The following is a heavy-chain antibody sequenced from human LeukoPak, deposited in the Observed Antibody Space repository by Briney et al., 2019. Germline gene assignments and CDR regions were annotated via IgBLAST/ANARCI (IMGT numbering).Heavy chain of an antibody. CDR3: ARVSSIAAAGTTDY. CDR1: GFTFSDYY. Sequence: PGGSLRLSCAASGFTFSDYYMSWIRQAPGKGLEWVSYISSSSTDTNYADSVKGRFTISRDNAKNSLYLQMNSLRAEDTAVYYCARVSSIAAAGTTDYWAQGTLVTVSS. D-gene: IGHD6-13*01. CDR2: ISSSSTDT. J-gene: IGHJ4*02. V-gene: IGHV3-11*06.